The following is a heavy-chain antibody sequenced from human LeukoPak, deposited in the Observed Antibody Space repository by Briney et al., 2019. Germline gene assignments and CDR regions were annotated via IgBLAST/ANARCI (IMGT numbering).Heavy chain of an antibody. Sequence: SETLSLTCTVSGDSITSYYWSWIRQAPGKGLEWIGYIYDSETTRYNPSLRSRVTISLDTSKKQFSLKLSSVTAADTAVYYCARGFGSSWYYFDYWAREPWPPSPQ. CDR2: IYDSETT. CDR1: GDSITSYY. D-gene: IGHD6-13*01. CDR3: ARGFGSSWYYFDY. J-gene: IGHJ4*02. V-gene: IGHV4-59*01.